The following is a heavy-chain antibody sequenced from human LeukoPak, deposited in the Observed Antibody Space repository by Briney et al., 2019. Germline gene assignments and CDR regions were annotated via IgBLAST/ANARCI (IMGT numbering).Heavy chain of an antibody. D-gene: IGHD3-9*01. CDR1: GYTFTSYG. CDR3: AREPILTGYYSYFDY. V-gene: IGHV1-69*13. CDR2: IIPIFGTA. J-gene: IGHJ4*02. Sequence: ASVKVSCKASGYTFTSYGISWVRQAPGQGLEWMGGIIPIFGTANYAQKFQGRVTITADESTSTAYMELSSLRSEDTAVYYCAREPILTGYYSYFDYWGQGTLVTVSS.